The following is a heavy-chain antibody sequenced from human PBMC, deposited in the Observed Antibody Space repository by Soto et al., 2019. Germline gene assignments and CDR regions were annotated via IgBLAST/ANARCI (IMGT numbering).Heavy chain of an antibody. Sequence: QVQLVESGGGVVQPGRSLSLSCAASGFTFSDYPMHWVRQDAGEGLEWVAVISYDGRVKYYVDSVKGRFTISRDDSKNTLYLQMNSLRVDDTAVYYCARDFIVGAPDYFDYWGQGTLVTVSS. CDR1: GFTFSDYP. CDR2: ISYDGRVK. CDR3: ARDFIVGAPDYFDY. V-gene: IGHV3-30*04. D-gene: IGHD1-26*01. J-gene: IGHJ4*02.